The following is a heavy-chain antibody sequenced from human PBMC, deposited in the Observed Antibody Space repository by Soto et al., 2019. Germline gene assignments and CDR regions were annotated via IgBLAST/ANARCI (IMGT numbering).Heavy chain of an antibody. D-gene: IGHD6-6*01. Sequence: QVQLVQSGAEVKKPGASVKVSCKASGYTFTSYYMHWVRQAPGQGLEWMGIINPSGGSTSYAQKFQGKVTMTRDTSTSTVYMELSSLRSEDTAVYYCAREGGIIAARPGWFDPWGQGTLVTVSS. CDR3: AREGGIIAARPGWFDP. CDR1: GYTFTSYY. J-gene: IGHJ5*02. CDR2: INPSGGST. V-gene: IGHV1-46*01.